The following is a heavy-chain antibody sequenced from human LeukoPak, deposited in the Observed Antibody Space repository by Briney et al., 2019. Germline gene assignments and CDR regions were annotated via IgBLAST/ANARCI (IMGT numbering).Heavy chain of an antibody. CDR1: GFTFSSYS. V-gene: IGHV3-21*01. CDR3: AKAGGYSSGWYYFDY. CDR2: ISSSSSYI. J-gene: IGHJ4*02. D-gene: IGHD6-19*01. Sequence: GGSLRLSCAASGFTFSSYSMNWVRQAPGKGLEWVSSISSSSSYIYYADSVKGRFTISRDNSKNTLYLQMNSLRAEDTAVYYCAKAGGYSSGWYYFDYWGQGTLVTVSS.